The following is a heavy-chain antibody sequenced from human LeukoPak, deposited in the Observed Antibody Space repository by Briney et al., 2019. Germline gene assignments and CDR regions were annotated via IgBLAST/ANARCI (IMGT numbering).Heavy chain of an antibody. CDR1: GYTFISYG. V-gene: IGHV1-18*01. Sequence: ASVKVSCKASGYTFISYGISWVRQAPGDGGEWMGWISAYKGNTNYVQKLQSRVTMTTDTSTSTAYMELRSLRSDDTAVYYWARQRGYSGYGEEWGQGTRVTVSS. CDR2: ISAYKGNT. D-gene: IGHD5-12*01. J-gene: IGHJ4*02. CDR3: ARQRGYSGYGEE.